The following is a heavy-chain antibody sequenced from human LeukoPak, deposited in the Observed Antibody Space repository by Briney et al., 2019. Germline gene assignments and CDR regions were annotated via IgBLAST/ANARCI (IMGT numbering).Heavy chain of an antibody. J-gene: IGHJ4*02. D-gene: IGHD4-17*01. V-gene: IGHV1-46*01. CDR3: ARDSADYGDYDY. CDR2: INPSGGST. Sequence: APVKVSCTASGYTLTAYYMYWVRHAPGQGLDWMGIINPSGGSTSDAQKFQGRVTMTRDTSTSTVYMELSSLRSKDTAVYYCARDSADYGDYDYWGQGTLVTVSS. CDR1: GYTLTAYY.